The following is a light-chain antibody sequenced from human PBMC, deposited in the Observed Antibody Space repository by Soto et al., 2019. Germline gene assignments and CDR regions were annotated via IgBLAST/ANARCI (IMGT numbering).Light chain of an antibody. CDR1: QRISRC. V-gene: IGKV1-5*03. Sequence: DIQMTQSPSTLSASVGDRVTITCRASQRISRCLAWYQQKPGKAPKLLIYKAPSLESGVPSRFSGSGSGTEFTLTISSLQPDDFTTYYCQQYNSYWTFGQGTQVEIK. CDR2: KAP. J-gene: IGKJ1*01. CDR3: QQYNSYWT.